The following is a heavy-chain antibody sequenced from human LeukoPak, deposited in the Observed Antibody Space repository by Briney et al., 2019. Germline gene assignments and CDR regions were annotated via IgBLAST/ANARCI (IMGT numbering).Heavy chain of an antibody. CDR2: ISANSGKT. D-gene: IGHD6-13*01. V-gene: IGHV1-18*01. CDR1: GYTFATYG. Sequence: ATVKVSCKASGYTFATYGFCWVRQAPGPGLEWMGWISANSGKTDYAQKFQGRVTMTTDTSTTTAYMELRSLRPDDTALYFCAKVAGDRMDHWGQGTLLTVSS. CDR3: AKVAGDRMDH. J-gene: IGHJ4*02.